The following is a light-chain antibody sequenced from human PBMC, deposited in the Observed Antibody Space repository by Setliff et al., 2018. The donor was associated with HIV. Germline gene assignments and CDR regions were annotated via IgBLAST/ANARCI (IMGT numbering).Light chain of an antibody. V-gene: IGLV2-11*01. J-gene: IGLJ3*02. CDR1: SSDVGAYNY. Sequence: QSVLTQPRSVSGSPGQSVTISCTGTSSDVGAYNYVSCYQQHPGKAPKLMIYDVSNRPSGVPDRFSGSKSGNTASLTISGLQAEDEADYYCCSYAGTYTSYWIFGGGTKGTVL. CDR2: DVS. CDR3: CSYAGTYTSYWI.